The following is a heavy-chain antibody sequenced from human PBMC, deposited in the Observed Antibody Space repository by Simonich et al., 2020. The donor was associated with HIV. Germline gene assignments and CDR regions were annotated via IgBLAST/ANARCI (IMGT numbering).Heavy chain of an antibody. CDR2: IFHSGST. Sequence: QVQLQQWGAGLLKPSETLSLTCAVYGGSFSGYYWSWIRQPPGKGLEWIGSIFHSGSTYYNPSLKSRVTISVDTSKNQFSLKLSSVTAADTAVYYCARVGLRIAAAGTVVGFDYWGQGTLVTVSS. CDR3: ARVGLRIAAAGTVVGFDY. J-gene: IGHJ4*02. V-gene: IGHV4-34*12. CDR1: GGSFSGYY. D-gene: IGHD6-13*01.